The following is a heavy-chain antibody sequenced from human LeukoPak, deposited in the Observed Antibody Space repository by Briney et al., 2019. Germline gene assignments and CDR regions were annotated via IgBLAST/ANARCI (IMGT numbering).Heavy chain of an antibody. CDR1: GVSISSYY. CDR2: IYYSGST. CDR3: ARSYYYGSGSYMYY. Sequence: SETLSLTCTVSGVSISSYYWSWIRQPPGKGLEWIGYIYYSGSTNYNPSLKSRVTISVDTSKNQFSLKLSSVTAADTAVYYCARSYYYGSGSYMYYRGQGTLVTVSS. D-gene: IGHD3-10*01. V-gene: IGHV4-59*08. J-gene: IGHJ4*02.